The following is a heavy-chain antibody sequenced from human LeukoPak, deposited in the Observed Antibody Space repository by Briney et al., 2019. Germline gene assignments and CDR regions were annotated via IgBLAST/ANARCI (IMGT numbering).Heavy chain of an antibody. CDR3: AREDYYFWMGYFTGPSVANWFDP. CDR1: VFTFRSYS. D-gene: IGHD3-3*01. Sequence: GGSLRLSCAASVFTFRSYSMNWVRQAPGKGLEWVSYISSSSSTIYYADTVKGRLTISRDNPNNSLYLQMNSLTDEDTDVYLLAREDYYFWMGYFTGPSVANWFDPWGEGTLVTVSS. CDR2: ISSSSSTI. J-gene: IGHJ5*02. V-gene: IGHV3-48*02.